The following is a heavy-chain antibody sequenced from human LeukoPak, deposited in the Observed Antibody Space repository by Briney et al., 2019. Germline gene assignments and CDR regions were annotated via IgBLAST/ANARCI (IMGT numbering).Heavy chain of an antibody. V-gene: IGHV4-30-4*01. J-gene: IGHJ4*02. CDR1: GGSISSGDYY. Sequence: SQTLSLTCTVSGGSISSGDYYWSWIRQPPGKGLEWIGYIYYSGSTYYNPSLKSRVTISVDTSKNQFSLKLSSVTAADTAVYYCARVFSLHYYFDYWGQGTLVTVSS. D-gene: IGHD2-15*01. CDR2: IYYSGST. CDR3: ARVFSLHYYFDY.